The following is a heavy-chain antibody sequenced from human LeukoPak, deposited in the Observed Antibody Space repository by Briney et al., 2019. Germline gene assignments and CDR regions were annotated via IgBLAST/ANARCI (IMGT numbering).Heavy chain of an antibody. Sequence: GGSLRLSCAASGFTFSSYAMSWVRQAPGKGLEWVSAVSGSGTTTHNADSVEGRFSSSRDNSKNTLFLHMSSLRVDDTAVYYCAKGDDSSGRNWFDSWGQGTLVTVSS. V-gene: IGHV3-23*01. CDR1: GFTFSSYA. J-gene: IGHJ5*01. CDR2: VSGSGTTT. D-gene: IGHD3-22*01. CDR3: AKGDDSSGRNWFDS.